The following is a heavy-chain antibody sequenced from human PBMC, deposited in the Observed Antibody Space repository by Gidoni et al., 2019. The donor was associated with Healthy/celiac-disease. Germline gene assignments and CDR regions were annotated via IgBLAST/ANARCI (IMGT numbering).Heavy chain of an antibody. CDR2: IWYDGSNK. CDR3: AREFGMVRGYYYYYGMDV. Sequence: VQLVESGGGVVKPGRSLRLSCAASGCTFSSYGMHWVRQAPGKGLEWLAVIWYDGSNKYYADSLKGRFTISRDNSKNTLYLQMNSLRAEDTAVYYCAREFGMVRGYYYYYGMDVWGQGTTVTVSS. D-gene: IGHD3-10*01. CDR1: GCTFSSYG. J-gene: IGHJ6*02. V-gene: IGHV3-33*01.